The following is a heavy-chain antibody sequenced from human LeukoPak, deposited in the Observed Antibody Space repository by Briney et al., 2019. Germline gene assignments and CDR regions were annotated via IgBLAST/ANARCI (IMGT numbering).Heavy chain of an antibody. V-gene: IGHV4-4*07. Sequence: SETLSLTRTDPGGSISSYYWSWIRQPAGKGLEWIGRIYTSGSTNYSPSLKCRVTVSVDTYKKKFSLKLSSVTAEDTAVYYCARDKEKAVAGTVYWGQGTLVTVSS. D-gene: IGHD6-19*01. CDR3: ARDKEKAVAGTVY. CDR1: GGSISSYY. J-gene: IGHJ4*02. CDR2: IYTSGST.